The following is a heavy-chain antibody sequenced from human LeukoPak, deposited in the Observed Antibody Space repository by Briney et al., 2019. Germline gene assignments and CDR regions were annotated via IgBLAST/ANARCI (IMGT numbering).Heavy chain of an antibody. Sequence: GGSLRLSCAASGFTFSSYAMSWVRQAPGPGLEWVSAISVSGGSTYYADSVKGRFTIYRDNSKNTLYLQMNSLRAEDTAVYYCARVQGYYYASGSSYYFDYWGQGTLVTVSS. J-gene: IGHJ4*02. CDR2: ISVSGGST. V-gene: IGHV3-23*01. CDR3: ARVQGYYYASGSSYYFDY. CDR1: GFTFSSYA. D-gene: IGHD3-10*01.